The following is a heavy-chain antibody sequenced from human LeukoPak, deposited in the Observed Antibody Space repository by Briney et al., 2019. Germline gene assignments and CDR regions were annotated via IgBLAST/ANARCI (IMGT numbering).Heavy chain of an antibody. CDR3: ARDLLGTVTTFHAFDI. CDR1: GFTFSSYS. Sequence: GGSLRLSCAASGFTFSSYSMNWVRQAPGKRLEWVSSISSSSSYIYYADSVKGQFTISRDNAKNSLYLQMNSLRAEDTAVYYCARDLLGTVTTFHAFDIWGQGTMVTVSS. V-gene: IGHV3-21*01. CDR2: ISSSSSYI. D-gene: IGHD4-17*01. J-gene: IGHJ3*02.